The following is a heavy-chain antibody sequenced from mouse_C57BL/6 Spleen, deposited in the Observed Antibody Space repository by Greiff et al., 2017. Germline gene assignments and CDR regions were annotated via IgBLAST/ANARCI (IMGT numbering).Heavy chain of an antibody. V-gene: IGHV1-62-2*01. J-gene: IGHJ1*03. CDR2: FYPGSGSI. CDR3: ARHGDYDGRGNWYFDV. Sequence: QVQLQQSGAELVKPGASVKLSCKASGYTFTEYTIHWVKQRPGQGLEWIGGFYPGSGSIKYNEKFKDKATLTADKSSSTVYMELSRLTSEDAAVYFCARHGDYDGRGNWYFDVWGTGTTVTVSS. CDR1: GYTFTEYT. D-gene: IGHD2-4*01.